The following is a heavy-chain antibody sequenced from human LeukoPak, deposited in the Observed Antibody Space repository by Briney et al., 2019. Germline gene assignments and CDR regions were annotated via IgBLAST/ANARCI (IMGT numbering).Heavy chain of an antibody. CDR3: ARGGTSATHSQQYYYMDV. D-gene: IGHD6-13*01. Sequence: PGGSLRLSCAASRFTFSNNAIHWVRQAPGKGLEWVAVISYDGRKKFYADSVKGRFTISRDNSKNTLYLQMNSLRAEDTAVYFCARGGTSATHSQQYYYMDVWGKGTTVTVSS. CDR1: RFTFSNNA. V-gene: IGHV3-30*04. CDR2: ISYDGRKK. J-gene: IGHJ6*03.